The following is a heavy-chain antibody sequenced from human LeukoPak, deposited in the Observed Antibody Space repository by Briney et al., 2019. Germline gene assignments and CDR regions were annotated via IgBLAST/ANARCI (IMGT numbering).Heavy chain of an antibody. J-gene: IGHJ6*02. Sequence: ASVKVSCKASGYSFISYYMHWVRQAPGQGLEWMGIINPSGGSTSYAQKFQDRVTMTRDTSTSTVYMELSSLKSEDTAVYYCAREDVVLVDAVRYYYYGMDVWGQGTTVTVSS. CDR3: AREDVVLVDAVRYYYYGMDV. D-gene: IGHD2-8*01. CDR1: GYSFISYY. V-gene: IGHV1-46*01. CDR2: INPSGGST.